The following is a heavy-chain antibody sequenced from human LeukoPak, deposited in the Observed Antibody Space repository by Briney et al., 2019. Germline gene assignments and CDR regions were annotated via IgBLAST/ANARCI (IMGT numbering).Heavy chain of an antibody. V-gene: IGHV3-30*04. CDR3: ARGRALDGY. Sequence: PGRSLRLSCAASGFTFSSYAMHWVRQAPGKGLEWVAVISYDGSNKYYADSVKGRFTISRDNSKNTLYLQMNSLRAEDTAVYYCARGRALDGYWGQGTLVTVSS. CDR2: ISYDGSNK. CDR1: GFTFSSYA. J-gene: IGHJ4*02. D-gene: IGHD3-9*01.